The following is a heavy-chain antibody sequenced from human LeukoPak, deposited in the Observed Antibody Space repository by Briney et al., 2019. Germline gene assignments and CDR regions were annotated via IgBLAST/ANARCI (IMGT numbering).Heavy chain of an antibody. D-gene: IGHD3-10*01. CDR2: TSSDLNVK. CDR3: AREGYYGSGSPPSLYFNY. J-gene: IGHJ4*02. CDR1: GFTFRNYV. Sequence: GGSLGLSCAASGFTFRNYVIHWVRQAPGKGLEWVAVTSSDLNVKLYADSVKGRFTISRDNSRSTLYLQMNSLRPEDTAIYYCAREGYYGSGSPPSLYFNYWGQGTLVTVSS. V-gene: IGHV3-30-3*01.